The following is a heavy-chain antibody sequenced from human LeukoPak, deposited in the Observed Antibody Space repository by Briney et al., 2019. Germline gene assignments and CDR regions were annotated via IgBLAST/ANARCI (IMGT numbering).Heavy chain of an antibody. CDR2: IWYDGSNK. CDR3: AKDKRRSSWYEIYYFDY. J-gene: IGHJ4*02. D-gene: IGHD6-13*01. Sequence: GGSLRLSCAASGFTFSSYGMHWVRQAPGKGLEWVAVIWYDGSNKYYADSVKGRFTISRDNSKNTLYLQMNSLRAEDTAVYYCAKDKRRSSWYEIYYFDYWGQGTLVTVSS. V-gene: IGHV3-33*06. CDR1: GFTFSSYG.